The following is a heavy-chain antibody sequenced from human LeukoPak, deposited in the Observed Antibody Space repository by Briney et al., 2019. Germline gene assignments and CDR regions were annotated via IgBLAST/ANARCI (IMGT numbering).Heavy chain of an antibody. D-gene: IGHD5-12*01. Sequence: GGSLRLSCAASGFTFSSYSMNWVRQAPGKGLEWVSYISSSSSTIYYADSVKGRFTISRDNAKNSLYLQMNSLRAEDTAVYYCAREHPIGSRYEFDYWGQGTLVTVSS. CDR1: GFTFSSYS. J-gene: IGHJ4*02. CDR2: ISSSSSTI. CDR3: AREHPIGSRYEFDY. V-gene: IGHV3-48*04.